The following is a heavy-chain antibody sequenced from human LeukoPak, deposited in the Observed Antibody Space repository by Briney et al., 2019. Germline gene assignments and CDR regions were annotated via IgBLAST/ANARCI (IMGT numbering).Heavy chain of an antibody. CDR1: GESFSSYY. D-gene: IGHD5-24*01. J-gene: IGHJ4*02. CDR3: ARVDGDGYNIPDY. V-gene: IGHV4-34*01. Sequence: SETLSLTCAVYGESFSSYYWSWIRQPPGKGLEWIGEINHSGNTNYNPSLKSRVTISVDTSKNQFSLKLSSVTAADTAVYYCARVDGDGYNIPDYWGQGTLVTVSS. CDR2: INHSGNT.